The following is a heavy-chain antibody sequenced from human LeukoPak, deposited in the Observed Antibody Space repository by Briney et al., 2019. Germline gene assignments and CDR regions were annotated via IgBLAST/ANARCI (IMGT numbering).Heavy chain of an antibody. CDR2: ISSSSSYI. D-gene: IGHD3-22*01. V-gene: IGHV3-21*01. CDR1: GFTFSSYS. J-gene: IGHJ4*02. Sequence: GGSLRLSCAASGFTFSSYSMNWVRQAPGKGLEWVSSISSSSSYIYYADSVKGRFIISRDNAKNSLYLQMNSLRAEDTAVYYCARDWMAYYDSSGYSHFDYWGQGTLVTVSP. CDR3: ARDWMAYYDSSGYSHFDY.